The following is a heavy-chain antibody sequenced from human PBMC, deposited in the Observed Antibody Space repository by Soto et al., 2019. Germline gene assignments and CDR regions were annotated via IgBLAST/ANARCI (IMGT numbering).Heavy chain of an antibody. V-gene: IGHV4-59*08. CDR3: VRQGIGDLRGLVDV. J-gene: IGHJ6*02. Sequence: QVQLQQSGPGLVKPSETLSLTCTVSSGPSRSHNWGWIRQPPGGGLEWIGYIYHTGDTSYNPSLSSRVTTSADTSTNHISLTLRSVTAADTAVYYCVRQGIGDLRGLVDVWGQGTRVSVSS. CDR1: SGPSRSHN. CDR2: IYHTGDT. D-gene: IGHD3-10*01.